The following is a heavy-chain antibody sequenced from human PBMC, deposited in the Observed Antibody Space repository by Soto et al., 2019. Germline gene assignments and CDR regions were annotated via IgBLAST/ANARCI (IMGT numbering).Heavy chain of an antibody. J-gene: IGHJ5*02. D-gene: IGHD6-13*01. Sequence: QVQLVESGGGVVQPGRSLRLSCAASGFTFSSYGMHWVRQAPGKGLEWVAVIWYDGSNKYYADSVKGRFTISRDNSKNTLYLQMNSLRAEDTAVYYCARGSSSWEGYNWFDPWGQGTLVTVSS. V-gene: IGHV3-33*01. CDR2: IWYDGSNK. CDR1: GFTFSSYG. CDR3: ARGSSSWEGYNWFDP.